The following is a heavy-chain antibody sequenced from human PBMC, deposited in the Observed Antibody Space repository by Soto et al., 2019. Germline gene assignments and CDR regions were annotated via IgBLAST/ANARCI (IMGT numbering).Heavy chain of an antibody. J-gene: IGHJ3*02. D-gene: IGHD2-8*01. CDR3: AKDATAVNGVWDPFDM. Sequence: EVQLLESGGDVVQPGGSLRLSCAASGFTFSAYAMSWVRQAPGKGLQWVSGVGGSDTDKHYADSVRGRFTVSRDNSKNTLYLQMNSLRADDTAVYYCAKDATAVNGVWDPFDMWGQGTEVTVSS. CDR1: GFTFSAYA. V-gene: IGHV3-23*01. CDR2: VGGSDTDK.